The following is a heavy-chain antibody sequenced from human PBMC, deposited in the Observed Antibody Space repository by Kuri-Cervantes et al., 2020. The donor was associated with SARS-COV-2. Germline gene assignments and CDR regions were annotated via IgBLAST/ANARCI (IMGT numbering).Heavy chain of an antibody. CDR3: ARAATEHNGDTAMDHFDY. J-gene: IGHJ4*02. Sequence: QTPSHTCAVSGYSISSGYYWGWIRQPPGKGLEWLALIDWDDDKDYSTSLKTRLTIAKDTSKNQVVLTMTNMDPVDTATYYCARAATEHNGDTAMDHFDYWGQGTLVTVSS. CDR1: GYSISSGYYW. CDR2: IDWDDDK. D-gene: IGHD5-18*01. V-gene: IGHV2-70*01.